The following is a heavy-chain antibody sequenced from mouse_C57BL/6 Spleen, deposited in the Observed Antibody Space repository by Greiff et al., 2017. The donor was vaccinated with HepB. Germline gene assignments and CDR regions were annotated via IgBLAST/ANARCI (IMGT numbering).Heavy chain of an antibody. J-gene: IGHJ4*01. D-gene: IGHD1-1*01. V-gene: IGHV1-55*01. CDR3: ARKGVYYGSSLDY. Sequence: QVQLQQPGAELVKPGASVKMSCKASGYTFTSYWITWVKQRPGQGLEWIGDIYPGSGSTNYNEKFKSKATLTVDTSSSTAYMQLSSLTSEDSAVYYCARKGVYYGSSLDYWGQGTSVTVSS. CDR1: GYTFTSYW. CDR2: IYPGSGST.